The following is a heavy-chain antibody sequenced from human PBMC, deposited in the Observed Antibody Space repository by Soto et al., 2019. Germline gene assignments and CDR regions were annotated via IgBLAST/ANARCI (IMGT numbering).Heavy chain of an antibody. Sequence: QVQLVESGGGVVQPGRSLRLSCAASGFTFSSYAMHWVRQAPGKGLEWVAVISYDGSNKYYADSVKGRFTISRDNSKNTLYLQMNSLRAEDTAVYYCARDYIMVRGVIISVDYYYGMDVWGQGTTVTVSS. CDR3: ARDYIMVRGVIISVDYYYGMDV. CDR2: ISYDGSNK. CDR1: GFTFSSYA. D-gene: IGHD3-10*01. V-gene: IGHV3-30-3*01. J-gene: IGHJ6*02.